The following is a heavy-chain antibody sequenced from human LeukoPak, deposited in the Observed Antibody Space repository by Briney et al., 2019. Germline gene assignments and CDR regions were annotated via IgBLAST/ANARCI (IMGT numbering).Heavy chain of an antibody. CDR2: ISAYNGNT. V-gene: IGHV1-18*01. J-gene: IGHJ4*02. CDR3: AREKRGVIAAAVPTDY. D-gene: IGHD6-13*01. CDR1: GYTFTSYG. Sequence: ASVKVSCKASGYTFTSYGISWVRHAPGQGLEWMGWISAYNGNTNYAQKLQGRVTMTTDTSTSTAYMELRSLRSDDTVVYYCAREKRGVIAAAVPTDYWGQGTLVTVSS.